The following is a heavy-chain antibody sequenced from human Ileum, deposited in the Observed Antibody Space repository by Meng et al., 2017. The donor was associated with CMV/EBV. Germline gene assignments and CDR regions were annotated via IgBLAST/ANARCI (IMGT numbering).Heavy chain of an antibody. CDR3: ARGPVAIYGVLYYYGMDV. V-gene: IGHV3-30*02. D-gene: IGHD3-3*01. CDR2: IRYDGNYQ. Sequence: GGSLRLSCAASEFTFNSYGMHWVRQAPGKGLEWVAFIRYDGNYQYYADSVKGRFTISRDNSENTLYLQMNSLRGEDTAVYYCARGPVAIYGVLYYYGMDVWGQRTTVTVSS. J-gene: IGHJ6*02. CDR1: EFTFNSYG.